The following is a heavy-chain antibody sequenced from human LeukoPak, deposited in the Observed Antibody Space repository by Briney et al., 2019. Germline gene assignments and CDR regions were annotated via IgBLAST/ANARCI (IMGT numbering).Heavy chain of an antibody. J-gene: IGHJ3*02. CDR3: ARRGHEKKNDAFDI. D-gene: IGHD3-10*01. CDR1: GGSISSYY. Sequence: SETLSLTCTVSGGSISSYYWSWIRQPPGKGLEWIGYIYYSGSTNYNPSLTSRVTISVDTSKNQFSLKLRSVTAADTAVYYGARRGHEKKNDAFDIWGQGTMVTVSS. V-gene: IGHV4-59*01. CDR2: IYYSGST.